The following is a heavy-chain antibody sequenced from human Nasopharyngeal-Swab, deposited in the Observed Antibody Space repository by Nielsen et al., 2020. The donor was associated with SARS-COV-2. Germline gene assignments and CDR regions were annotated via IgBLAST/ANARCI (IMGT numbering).Heavy chain of an antibody. V-gene: IGHV3-23*01. J-gene: IGHJ4*02. CDR2: IVGSGDISGSGGNT. D-gene: IGHD2/OR15-2a*01. Sequence: GESLKISCVASEYSFRTYGMSWVRQAPGKGLEWVAAIVGSGDISGSGGNTYYADSVKGRFTISRDNSKNTLSLQMNSLRAEDTAVYYCAKDLRGPYFFWGQGTLVTVSS. CDR1: EYSFRTYG. CDR3: AKDLRGPYFF.